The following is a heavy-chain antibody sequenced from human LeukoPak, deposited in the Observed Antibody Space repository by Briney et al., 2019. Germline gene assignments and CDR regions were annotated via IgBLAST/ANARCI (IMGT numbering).Heavy chain of an antibody. CDR3: ARDDVYYDSSGYNWFGP. Sequence: ASVKVSCKASGYTFTSYCMHWVRQAPGQGLEWMGIINPSGGSTSYAQKFQGRVTMTRDTSTSTVYMELSSLRSEDTAVYYCARDDVYYDSSGYNWFGPWGQGTLVTVSS. J-gene: IGHJ5*02. CDR2: INPSGGST. D-gene: IGHD3-22*01. CDR1: GYTFTSYC. V-gene: IGHV1-46*01.